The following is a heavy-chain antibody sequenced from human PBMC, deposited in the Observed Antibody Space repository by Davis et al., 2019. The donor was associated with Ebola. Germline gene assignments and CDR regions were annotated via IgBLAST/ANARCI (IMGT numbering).Heavy chain of an antibody. V-gene: IGHV3-64*01. CDR2: ISSNGGST. CDR1: GFTFSSYA. D-gene: IGHD1-1*01. Sequence: GGSLRLSCVASGFTFSSYAMHWVRQAPGKGLEYVSAISSNGGSTYYANSVKGRFTISRDNSKNTLYLQMGSLRAEDMAVYYCARDLDWFDPWGQGTLVTVSS. CDR3: ARDLDWFDP. J-gene: IGHJ5*02.